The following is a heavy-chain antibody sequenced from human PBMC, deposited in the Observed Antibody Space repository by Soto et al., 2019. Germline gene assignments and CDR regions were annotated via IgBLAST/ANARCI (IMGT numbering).Heavy chain of an antibody. CDR1: GFTFSSHG. Sequence: QVQLVESGGGVVQPGGSLRLSCAASGFTFSSHGMHWVRQAPGKGLQWVALIWYDGTSKYYGDSVKGRFTISRDNSKNTLYLEMNSLRAEDTAVYYSARGVHYRDILTGFYKDYWCQGTVVPVSS. J-gene: IGHJ4*02. CDR3: ARGVHYRDILTGFYKDY. V-gene: IGHV3-33*01. D-gene: IGHD3-9*01. CDR2: IWYDGTSK.